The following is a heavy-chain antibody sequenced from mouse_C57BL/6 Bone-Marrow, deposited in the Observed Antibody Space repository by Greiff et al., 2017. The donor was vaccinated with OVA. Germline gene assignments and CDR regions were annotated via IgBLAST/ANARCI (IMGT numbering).Heavy chain of an antibody. D-gene: IGHD1-1*01. J-gene: IGHJ1*03. CDR2: IYPGDGDT. V-gene: IGHV1-82*01. CDR1: GYAFSSSW. Sequence: VKLMESGPELVKPGASVKISCKASGYAFSSSWMNWVKQRPGKGLEWIGRIYPGDGDTNYNGKFKGKATLTADKSSSTAYMQLSSLTSEDSAVYFCARDYGSTLGCYWYFDVWGTGTTVTVSS. CDR3: ARDYGSTLGCYWYFDV.